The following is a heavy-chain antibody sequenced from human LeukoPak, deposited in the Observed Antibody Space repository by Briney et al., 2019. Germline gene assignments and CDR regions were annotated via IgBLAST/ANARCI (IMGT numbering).Heavy chain of an antibody. CDR3: ARATSDSSGWSRYYYYMDV. V-gene: IGHV1-69*13. D-gene: IGHD6-19*01. J-gene: IGHJ6*03. CDR2: IIPIFGTA. CDR1: GGTFSSYA. Sequence: GASVKVSCKASGGTFSSYAISWVRQAPGQGLEWMGGIIPIFGTANYAQKFQGRVTITADESTSTAYMELSSLRSEDTAVYYCARATSDSSGWSRYYYYMDVWGKGTTVTISS.